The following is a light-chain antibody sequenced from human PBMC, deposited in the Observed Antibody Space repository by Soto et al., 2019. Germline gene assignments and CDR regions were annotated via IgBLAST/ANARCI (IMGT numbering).Light chain of an antibody. Sequence: EIVMTQSPATLSVSPGARATLSCRASQSISSNLAWYQQKPGQTPRLLIYGASTRATGIPARFSGSGSGTEFTLTISSLQSEDFAVYYCQQYHNWPLTFGGGTKVEIK. CDR1: QSISSN. J-gene: IGKJ4*01. CDR3: QQYHNWPLT. CDR2: GAS. V-gene: IGKV3-15*01.